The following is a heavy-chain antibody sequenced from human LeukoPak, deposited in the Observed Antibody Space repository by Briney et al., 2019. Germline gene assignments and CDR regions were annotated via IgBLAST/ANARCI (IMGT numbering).Heavy chain of an antibody. CDR1: GGSFSSYY. CDR3: ATRNKSVHTFDY. J-gene: IGHJ4*02. CDR2: INHSGST. Sequence: SETLSLTCAVYGGSFSSYYWSWVRQPPGKGLEWIGEINHSGSTNYNPSLKRRVTISVDTSKIQCSLKLSSVTAADTAVYYCATRNKSVHTFDYWGQGTLVTVSS. V-gene: IGHV4-34*01.